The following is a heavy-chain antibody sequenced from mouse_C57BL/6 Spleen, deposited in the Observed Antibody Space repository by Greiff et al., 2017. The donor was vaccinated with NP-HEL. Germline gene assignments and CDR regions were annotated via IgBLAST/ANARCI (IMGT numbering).Heavy chain of an antibody. CDR2: INPYNGGT. D-gene: IGHD2-4*01. Sequence: VQLQQSGPVLVKPGASVKMSCKASGYTFTDYYMNWVKQSHGKSLEWIGVINPYNGGTSYNQKFKGKATLTVDKSSSTAYMELNSLTSEDSAVYYGARSRDYDGFDYWGQGTTLTVSS. CDR1: GYTFTDYY. J-gene: IGHJ2*01. V-gene: IGHV1-19*01. CDR3: ARSRDYDGFDY.